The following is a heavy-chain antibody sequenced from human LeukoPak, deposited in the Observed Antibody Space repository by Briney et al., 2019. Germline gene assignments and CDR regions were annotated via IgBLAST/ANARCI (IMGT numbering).Heavy chain of an antibody. CDR1: GYTFTSYD. CDR2: MNPNSGNT. J-gene: IGHJ3*02. Sequence: ASVKVSCKASGYTFTSYDINWVRQATGQGLEWMGWMNPNSGNTGYAQKFQGRVTMTRNTSISTAYMELSSLRSEDTAVYYCAREDRDTAMAHDIWGQGTMATVSS. V-gene: IGHV1-8*01. D-gene: IGHD5-18*01. CDR3: AREDRDTAMAHDI.